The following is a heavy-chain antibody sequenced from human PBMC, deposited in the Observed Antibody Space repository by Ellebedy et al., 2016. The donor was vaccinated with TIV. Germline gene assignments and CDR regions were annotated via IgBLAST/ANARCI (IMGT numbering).Heavy chain of an antibody. CDR3: ARGRALRFLEWLSRNDAFDI. J-gene: IGHJ3*02. Sequence: GSLRLXXTVSGGSISSSTYYWGWIRQPPGKGLEWIGSIYYSGSTYYNPSLMSRVTISVDTSKNQFSLKVSSVTAADTAVYYCARGRALRFLEWLSRNDAFDIWGQGTMVTVSS. V-gene: IGHV4-39*01. CDR1: GGSISSSTYY. D-gene: IGHD3-3*01. CDR2: IYYSGST.